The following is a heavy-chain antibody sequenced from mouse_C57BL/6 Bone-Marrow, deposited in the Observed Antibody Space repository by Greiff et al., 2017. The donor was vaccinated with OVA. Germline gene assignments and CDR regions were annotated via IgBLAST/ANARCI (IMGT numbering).Heavy chain of an antibody. V-gene: IGHV1-39*01. Sequence: EVKLVESGPELVKPGASVKISCKASGYSFTDYYMNWVKQSNGQSLEWIGVINPNYGNTSYNQKFKGKATLTADQSSSTAYMQLNSLTSEDSAVYYCSFYYDSSDRYFDDWGTGTTVTVSS. CDR3: SFYYDSSDRYFDD. J-gene: IGHJ1*03. CDR1: GYSFTDYY. D-gene: IGHD1-1*01. CDR2: INPNYGNT.